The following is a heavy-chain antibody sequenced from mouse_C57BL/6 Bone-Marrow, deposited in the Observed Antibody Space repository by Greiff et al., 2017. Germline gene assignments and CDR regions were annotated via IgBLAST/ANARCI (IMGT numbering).Heavy chain of an antibody. CDR2: IYPRDGST. D-gene: IGHD1-1*01. J-gene: IGHJ1*03. V-gene: IGHV1-85*01. CDR3: ARDYGSSYWYFDV. Sequence: QVQLQQSGPELVKPGASVKLSCKASGYTFTSYAINWVTQRPGQGLAWIGWIYPRDGSTKYNEKFKGKATLTVDTSSSTAYMELHSLTSEDSAVYFCARDYGSSYWYFDVWGTGTTVTVSS. CDR1: GYTFTSYA.